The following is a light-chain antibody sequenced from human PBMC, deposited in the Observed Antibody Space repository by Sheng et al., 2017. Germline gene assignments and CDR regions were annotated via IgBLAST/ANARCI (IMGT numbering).Light chain of an antibody. CDR3: SSYAGSIL. Sequence: QSALTQPPSASGSPGQSVTISCTGTRNDVGAYNYVSWYQQHPGKAPKLMIYEVSKRSSGVPDRFSGSKSGNTASLTVSGLQADDEAVYYCSSYAGSILFGGGTQLTVL. CDR1: RNDVGAYNY. CDR2: EVS. V-gene: IGLV2-8*01. J-gene: IGLJ2*01.